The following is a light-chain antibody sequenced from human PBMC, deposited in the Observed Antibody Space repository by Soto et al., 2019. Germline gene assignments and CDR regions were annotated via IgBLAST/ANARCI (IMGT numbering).Light chain of an antibody. Sequence: DIQVTQSPSSLSASVGDRVTITCRATQSVSTSLNWYQQKPGKPPKLLIYSASNLQSGVPSRFSGSGSGTDFSLTISSLQPEDFATYYCQQSSSTPRTFGQGTKLEIK. J-gene: IGKJ2*01. CDR3: QQSSSTPRT. V-gene: IGKV1-39*01. CDR2: SAS. CDR1: QSVSTS.